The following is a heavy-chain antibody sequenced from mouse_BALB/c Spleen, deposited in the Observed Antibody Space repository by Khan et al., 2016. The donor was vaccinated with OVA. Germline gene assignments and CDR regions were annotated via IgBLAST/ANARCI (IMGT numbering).Heavy chain of an antibody. CDR3: ARENYDGSSSWFGY. CDR2: ILPGSGRN. Sequence: QVQLKQSGAELMKPGASVKISCKATGYTFSSYWIEWVKQRPGHGLEWIGEILPGSGRNNYNEKFKGKATFTADTSSNTAYLQLSSLTSEDSAVYYCARENYDGSSSWFGYWGQGTLVTVSA. V-gene: IGHV1-9*01. J-gene: IGHJ3*01. D-gene: IGHD1-1*01. CDR1: GYTFSSYW.